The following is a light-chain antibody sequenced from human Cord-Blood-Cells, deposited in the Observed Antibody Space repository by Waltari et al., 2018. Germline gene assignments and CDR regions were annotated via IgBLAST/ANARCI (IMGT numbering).Light chain of an antibody. J-gene: IGKJ4*01. CDR1: QDISNY. V-gene: IGKV1-33*01. CDR2: DAS. Sequence: DIQMTQSPSSLSASVGDRVTITCQASQDISNYLKWYQQKPGTAPKLLIYDASNLETGVPSRFSGSGSGTDFTCTISSLQPEDIATYYCQQYDNLPLTFGGGTKVEIK. CDR3: QQYDNLPLT.